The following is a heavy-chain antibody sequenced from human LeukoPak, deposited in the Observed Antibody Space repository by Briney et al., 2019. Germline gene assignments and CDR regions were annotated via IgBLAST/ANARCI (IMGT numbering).Heavy chain of an antibody. V-gene: IGHV4-34*01. CDR3: ARVGYYDSSVP. Sequence: SETLSLTCAVYGGSFSGYYWSWLRQPPGKGLEWIGEINHSGSTNYNPSLKSRVTISVDTSKNQFSLKLSSVTAADTAVYYCARVGYYDSSVPWGQGTLVTVSS. CDR2: INHSGST. J-gene: IGHJ5*02. CDR1: GGSFSGYY. D-gene: IGHD3-22*01.